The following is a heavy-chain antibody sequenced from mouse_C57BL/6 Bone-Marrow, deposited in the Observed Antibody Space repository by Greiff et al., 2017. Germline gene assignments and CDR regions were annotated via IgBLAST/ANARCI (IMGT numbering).Heavy chain of an antibody. CDR3: ARPDFGYAMDY. CDR2: ISSGSSTI. Sequence: EVQLVESGGGLVKPGGSLKLSCAASGFTFSDYGMHWVRQAPEKGLEWVAYISSGSSTIYYAATVKGRFTISRDNAKNTLFLQMTSLRSEDTAMYYCARPDFGYAMDYWGQGTSVTVSS. CDR1: GFTFSDYG. V-gene: IGHV5-17*01. J-gene: IGHJ4*01.